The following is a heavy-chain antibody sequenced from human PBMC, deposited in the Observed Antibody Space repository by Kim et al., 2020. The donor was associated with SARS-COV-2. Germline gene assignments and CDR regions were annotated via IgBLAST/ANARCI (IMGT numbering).Heavy chain of an antibody. CDR2: IYYTGGT. J-gene: IGHJ4*02. CDR3: ARLGYCSGGGCYFEY. V-gene: IGHV4-59*01. Sequence: SETLSLTCIVSGGSISGYFWSWVRQPPGKGLEWIAYIYYTGGTNYNPSLKSRVTISLDTSKNQFSLKLSSVTAADTAVYYCARLGYCSGGGCYFEYWGQGTLVTVSS. CDR1: GGSISGYF. D-gene: IGHD2-15*01.